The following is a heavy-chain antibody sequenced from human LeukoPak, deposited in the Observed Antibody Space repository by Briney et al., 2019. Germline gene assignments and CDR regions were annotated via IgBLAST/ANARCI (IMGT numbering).Heavy chain of an antibody. CDR3: ESGYDGGED. V-gene: IGHV3-74*01. CDR1: GFTFSSYW. J-gene: IGHJ4*02. CDR2: INTDGSST. D-gene: IGHD3-16*01. Sequence: SGGSLRLSCAASGFTFSSYWMNWVRQASGKGLVWVSHINTDGSSTSYADSVKGRFTISRDNAKNTLYLQMNSLRAEDTAVYYWESGYDGGEDGAQETLVPVSS.